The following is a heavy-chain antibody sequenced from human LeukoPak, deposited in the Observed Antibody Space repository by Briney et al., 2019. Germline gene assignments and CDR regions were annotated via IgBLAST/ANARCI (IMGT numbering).Heavy chain of an antibody. CDR2: IYYSGST. CDR3: ARRGILTGYYIS. J-gene: IGHJ5*02. D-gene: IGHD3-9*01. CDR1: GGSINSYY. V-gene: IGHV4-59*08. Sequence: SETLTLTCTVSGGSINSYYWSWIRQPPGKGLEWIGYIYYSGSTNYNPSLKSRVTISVDTSKNQFSLKLSSVTAADTAVYYCARRGILTGYYISWGQGTLVTVSS.